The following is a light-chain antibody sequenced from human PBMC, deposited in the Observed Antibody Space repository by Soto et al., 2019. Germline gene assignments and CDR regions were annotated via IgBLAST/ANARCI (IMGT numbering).Light chain of an antibody. V-gene: IGLV1-40*01. CDR1: TSNIGAGYD. Sequence: QSVLTQPPSVSGAPGQRVTISCTGSTSNIGAGYDVHWYQQLPGTAPKLFIYANNNRPSGVPDRFSGSKSGTSASLAITGLQAGDEADYYCQSYDSSLSGVVFGGGTKLTVL. J-gene: IGLJ2*01. CDR2: ANN. CDR3: QSYDSSLSGVV.